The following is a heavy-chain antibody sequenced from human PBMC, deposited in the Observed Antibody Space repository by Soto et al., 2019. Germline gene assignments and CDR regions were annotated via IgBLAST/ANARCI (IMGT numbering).Heavy chain of an antibody. Sequence: KPSETLSLTCTVSGGSISNIGYYWSWFRQHPGKGLECIGYVHYSGSSYYNPSLKSRVSMSVDTSKNQFSLKLSSLTAADTAVYYCARDSAHSSGPTYYYGIDVWGQGTTVTVSS. CDR2: VHYSGSS. CDR3: ARDSAHSSGPTYYYGIDV. J-gene: IGHJ6*02. V-gene: IGHV4-31*03. CDR1: GGSISNIGYY. D-gene: IGHD3-22*01.